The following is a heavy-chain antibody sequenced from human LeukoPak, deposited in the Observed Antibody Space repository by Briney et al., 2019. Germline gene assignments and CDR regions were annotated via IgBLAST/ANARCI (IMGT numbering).Heavy chain of an antibody. D-gene: IGHD2-15*01. CDR2: IYYSGST. J-gene: IGHJ5*02. CDR3: TRGSRYCSSGSCYGWFDP. V-gene: IGHV4-59*01. Sequence: SETLSLTCTVSGGSISSYYWSWIRQPPGKGLEWIGYIYYSGSTNYNPSLKSRVTISVDTSKDQFSLKLNSVTAADTAIYYCTRGSRYCSSGSCYGWFDPWGQGTLVTVSS. CDR1: GGSISSYY.